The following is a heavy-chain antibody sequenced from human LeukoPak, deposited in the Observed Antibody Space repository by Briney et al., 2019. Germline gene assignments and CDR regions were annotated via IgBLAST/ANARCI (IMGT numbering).Heavy chain of an antibody. D-gene: IGHD6-19*01. V-gene: IGHV3-23*01. J-gene: IGHJ4*03. CDR2: ISGSGGST. CDR3: AKGPWLVPYDY. CDR1: GFTFSNYA. Sequence: GGSLRPSCAASGFTFSNYAMSWVRQAPGKGLEWVSAISGSGGSTYYADSVKGRFTISRDNSKNTLYLQMNSLRAEDTAVYYCAKGPWLVPYDYWGQGTTVTVSS.